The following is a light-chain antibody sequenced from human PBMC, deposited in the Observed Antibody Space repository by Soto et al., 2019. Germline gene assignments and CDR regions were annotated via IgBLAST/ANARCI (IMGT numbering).Light chain of an antibody. J-gene: IGLJ2*01. CDR1: SSNIGSNT. CDR2: SNS. V-gene: IGLV1-44*01. CDR3: AAWDDSLHGV. Sequence: SVLTQPPSASGTPGQRVTISCSGSSSNIGSNTVNWYQQLPGTAPKLLIYSNSQRPSGVPDRYSGSKSGTSASLAISGLQSEDEADYYCAAWDDSLHGVFGGGTKVTVL.